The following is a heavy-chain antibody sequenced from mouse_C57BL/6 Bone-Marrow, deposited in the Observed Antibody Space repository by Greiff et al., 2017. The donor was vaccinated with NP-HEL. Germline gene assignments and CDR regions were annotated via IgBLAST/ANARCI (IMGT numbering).Heavy chain of an antibody. CDR2: ISDGGSYT. V-gene: IGHV5-4*01. CDR3: ARDGGPGDY. Sequence: EVKLMESGGGLVKPGGSLKLSCAASGFTFSSYAMSWVRQTPEKRLEWVATISDGGSYTYYPDNVKGRFTISRDNAKNNLYLQMSHLKSEDTAMYYCARDGGPGDYWGQGTTLTVSS. J-gene: IGHJ2*01. D-gene: IGHD3-3*01. CDR1: GFTFSSYA.